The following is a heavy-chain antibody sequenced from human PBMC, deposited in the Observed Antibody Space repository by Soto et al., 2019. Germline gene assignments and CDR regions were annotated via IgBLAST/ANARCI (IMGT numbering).Heavy chain of an antibody. V-gene: IGHV4-59*01. Sequence: ASETLSLTCTVSGGSISSYYWSWIRQPPGKGLEWIGYIYYSGSTNYNPSLKSRVTISVDTSKNQFSLKLSPVTAADPAVYYCARDSDYYDSSGYYEEGGMDVWGQGTTVTVSS. CDR2: IYYSGST. CDR1: GGSISSYY. J-gene: IGHJ6*02. D-gene: IGHD3-22*01. CDR3: ARDSDYYDSSGYYEEGGMDV.